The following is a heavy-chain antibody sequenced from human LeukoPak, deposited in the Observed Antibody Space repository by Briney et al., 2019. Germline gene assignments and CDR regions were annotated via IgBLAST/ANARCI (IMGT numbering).Heavy chain of an antibody. CDR3: ATKPRGYSGYADY. CDR1: GGTFSSYA. CDR2: FDPEDGET. Sequence: ASVKVSCKASGGTFSSYAISWVRQAPGKGLEWMGGFDPEDGETIYAQKFQGRVTMTEDTSTDTAYMELSSLRSEDTAVYYCATKPRGYSGYADYWGQGTLVTVSS. D-gene: IGHD5-12*01. J-gene: IGHJ4*02. V-gene: IGHV1-24*01.